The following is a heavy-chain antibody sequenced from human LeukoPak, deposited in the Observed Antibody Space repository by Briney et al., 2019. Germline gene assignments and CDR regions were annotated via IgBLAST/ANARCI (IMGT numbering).Heavy chain of an antibody. J-gene: IGHJ6*03. CDR3: ARGVIAVAGKGNYYYYYMDV. D-gene: IGHD6-19*01. CDR1: GYTFTSYA. V-gene: IGHV1-3*03. CDR2: INAGNGNT. Sequence: ASVKVSCKASGYTFTSYAMHWVRQAPGQRLEWMGWINAGNGNTKYSQEFQGRVTITRDTSASTAYMELSSLRSEDMAVYYCARGVIAVAGKGNYYYYYMDVWGKGTTVTVSS.